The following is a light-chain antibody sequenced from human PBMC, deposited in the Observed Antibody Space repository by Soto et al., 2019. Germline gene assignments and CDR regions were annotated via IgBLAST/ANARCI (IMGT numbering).Light chain of an antibody. CDR3: QQYNSDFWT. J-gene: IGKJ1*01. V-gene: IGKV1-5*01. Sequence: DFQMTQSPSTLSASVGDRVTITCRASQNIRSRLAWYQQKPGKAPKLLIYDASTLESGVPSRFSGSGSGTDFTLTISSLQPDDFATYYCQQYNSDFWTFGQGTKVDIK. CDR1: QNIRSR. CDR2: DAS.